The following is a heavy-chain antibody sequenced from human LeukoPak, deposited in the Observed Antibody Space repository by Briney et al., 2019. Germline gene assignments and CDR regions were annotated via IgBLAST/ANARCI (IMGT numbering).Heavy chain of an antibody. Sequence: GGSLRLSCAASGFTFSSYSMNWVRQTPGKGLEWVSSISSSSSYIYYADSVKGRFTISRDNAKNSLYLQMNSLRAEDTAVYYCAKDDCGSCYAWFDPWGQGTLVTVSS. J-gene: IGHJ5*02. CDR3: AKDDCGSCYAWFDP. V-gene: IGHV3-21*04. CDR2: ISSSSSYI. D-gene: IGHD2-2*01. CDR1: GFTFSSYS.